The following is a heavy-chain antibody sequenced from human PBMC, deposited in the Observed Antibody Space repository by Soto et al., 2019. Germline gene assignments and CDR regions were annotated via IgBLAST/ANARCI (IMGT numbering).Heavy chain of an antibody. CDR2: IVVGSGNT. Sequence: SVKVSCKASGFTFTSSAVQCVRQARGQRLEWIGWIVVGSGNTNYAQKFQERVTITRDMSTSTAYMELSSLRSEDTAVYYCAADYYDSSGSWYYYGMDVWGQGTTVTVSS. D-gene: IGHD3-22*01. J-gene: IGHJ6*02. V-gene: IGHV1-58*01. CDR1: GFTFTSSA. CDR3: AADYYDSSGSWYYYGMDV.